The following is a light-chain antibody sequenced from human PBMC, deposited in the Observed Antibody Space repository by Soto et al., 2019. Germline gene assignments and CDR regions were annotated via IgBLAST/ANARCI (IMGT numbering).Light chain of an antibody. CDR3: AAWDDSLNGHVI. CDR2: SHN. Sequence: QSVLTQPPSASGTPGQRVTISCSGSSSNIGSNAVNWYQHLPGAAPRLLIYSHNQRPSGVPDRFSGSKSGTSASLAISGLQSEDEADYYCAAWDDSLNGHVIFGGGTKLTV. J-gene: IGLJ2*01. V-gene: IGLV1-44*01. CDR1: SSNIGSNA.